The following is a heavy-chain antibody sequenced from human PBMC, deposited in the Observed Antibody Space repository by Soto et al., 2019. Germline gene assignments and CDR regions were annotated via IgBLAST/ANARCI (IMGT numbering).Heavy chain of an antibody. CDR1: GFSFSTYG. D-gene: IGHD1-7*01. CDR3: AKGFGNSWALDY. V-gene: IGHV3-30*18. J-gene: IGHJ4*02. Sequence: QVHLVESGGGVVQPGRSLRLSCAASGFSFSTYGMHWVRQAPGKGLEWVAFISNDGSNEYYADSVKGRFTISRDNSKNTLNMQMNSLRAEDTAVYYCAKGFGNSWALDYWGQGTLVTVSS. CDR2: ISNDGSNE.